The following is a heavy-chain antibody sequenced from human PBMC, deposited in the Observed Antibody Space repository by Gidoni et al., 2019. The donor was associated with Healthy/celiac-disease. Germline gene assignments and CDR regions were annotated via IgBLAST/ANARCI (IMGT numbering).Heavy chain of an antibody. V-gene: IGHV1-46*03. Sequence: GASVKVSCKASGYTFTSYYMHWVRQAPGQGLEWMGIINPSGGSTSYEQKFHGRVTMTRDTSTSTVYMELSSLRSEDTAVYYCARGVRTYYDFWSGATLGFNFDYWGQGTLVTVSS. CDR2: INPSGGST. CDR3: ARGVRTYYDFWSGATLGFNFDY. J-gene: IGHJ4*02. D-gene: IGHD3-3*01. CDR1: GYTFTSYY.